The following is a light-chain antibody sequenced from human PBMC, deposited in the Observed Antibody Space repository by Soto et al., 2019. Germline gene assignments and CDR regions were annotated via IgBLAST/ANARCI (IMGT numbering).Light chain of an antibody. J-gene: IGKJ4*01. V-gene: IGKV3-11*01. CDR1: QSVSSY. CDR3: QQRSNWPLT. CDR2: DAS. Sequence: IVLTHSPGTLCLSPGEMATLSFRASQSVSSYLAWYQQKPGQAPRLLIYDASNRATGIPARFSGSGSGTDFTLTISSLEPEDFAVYYCQQRSNWPLTFGGGTKVDIK.